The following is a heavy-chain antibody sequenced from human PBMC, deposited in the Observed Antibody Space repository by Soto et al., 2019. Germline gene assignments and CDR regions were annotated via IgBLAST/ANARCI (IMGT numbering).Heavy chain of an antibody. V-gene: IGHV4-39*01. CDR2: IYYIGNT. CDR1: NGSISSRSSY. J-gene: IGHJ4*01. Sequence: QLQLQESGSGLVKPSETLSLTCIVSNGSISSRSSYWGWIRQTPGKGLEWIGSIYYIGNTYYNPSLKSRVTISIDTSKTQFSLKMNSVTAADTAVYFCGGQDYGAKRYYFENWGHGALVTVSS. CDR3: GGQDYGAKRYYFEN. D-gene: IGHD4-17*01.